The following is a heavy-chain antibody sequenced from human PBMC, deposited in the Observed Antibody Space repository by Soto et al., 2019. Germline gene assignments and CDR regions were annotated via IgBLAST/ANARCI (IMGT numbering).Heavy chain of an antibody. Sequence: GASVKVSCKASGYTFTSYYMHWVRQAPGQGLEWMGIINPSGGSTSYAQKFQGRVTMTRDTSTSTVYMELSSLRSEDTAVYYCERDMRYYDSSGYHGYWGQGTLVTVSS. J-gene: IGHJ4*02. V-gene: IGHV1-46*01. CDR2: INPSGGST. CDR1: GYTFTSYY. CDR3: ERDMRYYDSSGYHGY. D-gene: IGHD3-22*01.